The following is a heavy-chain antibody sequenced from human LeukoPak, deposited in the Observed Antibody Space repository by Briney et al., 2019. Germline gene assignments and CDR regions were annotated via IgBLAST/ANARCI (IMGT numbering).Heavy chain of an antibody. V-gene: IGHV3-23*01. CDR2: ISGSGGST. CDR1: GFTFSSYA. CDR3: AKDGPNPIMITFGGVIPRDAFDI. D-gene: IGHD3-16*02. Sequence: GGSLRLSCAASGFTFSSYAMSWVRQAPGKGLEWVSAISGSGGSTYYADSVKGRFTISRDNSKNTLYLQMNSLRAEDTAVYYCAKDGPNPIMITFGGVIPRDAFDIWGQGTMVTVSS. J-gene: IGHJ3*02.